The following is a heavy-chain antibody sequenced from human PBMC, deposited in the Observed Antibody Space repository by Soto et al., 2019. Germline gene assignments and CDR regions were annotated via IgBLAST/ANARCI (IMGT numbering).Heavy chain of an antibody. D-gene: IGHD1-26*01. CDR3: ARDISEWELTGYFDY. CDR1: GFTFSSYG. Sequence: PGGSLRLSCAASGFTFSSYGMHWVRQAPGKGLEWVAVIWYDGSNKYYADSVKGRFTISRDNSKNTLYLQMNSLRAEDTAVYYCARDISEWELTGYFDYWGQGTLVTVSS. CDR2: IWYDGSNK. V-gene: IGHV3-33*01. J-gene: IGHJ4*02.